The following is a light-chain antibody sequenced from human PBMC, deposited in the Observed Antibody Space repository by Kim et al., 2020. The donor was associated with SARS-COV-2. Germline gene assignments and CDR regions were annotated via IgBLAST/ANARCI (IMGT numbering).Light chain of an antibody. Sequence: LSRYLVWYQQKPGQPPRLLIYDVSNRATGIPARFSGSGSGTDFTLTISSLQPEDSAVYYCQQRTTWPLTFGGGTKLEI. CDR1: LSRY. CDR2: DVS. CDR3: QQRTTWPLT. V-gene: IGKV3-11*01. J-gene: IGKJ4*01.